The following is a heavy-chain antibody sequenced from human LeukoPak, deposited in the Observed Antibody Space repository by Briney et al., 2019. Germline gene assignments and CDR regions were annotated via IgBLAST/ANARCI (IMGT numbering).Heavy chain of an antibody. J-gene: IGHJ1*01. CDR3: ARSSGHVTH. V-gene: IGHV4-31*03. CDR2: IFDNGGS. Sequence: SQTLSLTCTVSGDSIGSGGSYWTWIRQHPGRGLEWIGHIFDNGGSYYSPSLKGRVSIAVDASRTQFSLRLTSVTAADTAVYYCARSSGHVTHWGQGTLVTVSS. CDR1: GDSIGSGGSY. D-gene: IGHD6-19*01.